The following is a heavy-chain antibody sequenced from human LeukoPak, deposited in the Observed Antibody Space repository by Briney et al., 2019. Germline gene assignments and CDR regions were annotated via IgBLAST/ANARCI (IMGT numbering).Heavy chain of an antibody. D-gene: IGHD2-2*01. CDR3: ARVYCSSTSCYGPSQYFQH. V-gene: IGHV4-38-2*01. CDR2: IYHSGST. Sequence: PSETLSLTCAVSGYSISSGYYWGWIRQPPGKGLEWIGSIYHSGSTYYNPSLKSRVTISVDTSKNQFSLKLSSVTAADTAVYYCARVYCSSTSCYGPSQYFQHWGQRTLVTVSS. CDR1: GYSISSGYY. J-gene: IGHJ1*01.